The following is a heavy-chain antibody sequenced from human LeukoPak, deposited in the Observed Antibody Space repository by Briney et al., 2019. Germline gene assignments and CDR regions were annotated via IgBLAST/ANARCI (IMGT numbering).Heavy chain of an antibody. CDR1: GGSISSYA. CDR2: ISYSGST. Sequence: PSETLSLTCTVSGGSISSYAWTWVRQPPGNELEWIGYISYSGSTTYNPSLKSRATMSVDTSKNQFSLKVTSVTAADTAVYYCARQDRSGSLTSDWGQGTLVTVSP. CDR3: ARQDRSGSLTSD. J-gene: IGHJ4*02. V-gene: IGHV4-59*08. D-gene: IGHD3-22*01.